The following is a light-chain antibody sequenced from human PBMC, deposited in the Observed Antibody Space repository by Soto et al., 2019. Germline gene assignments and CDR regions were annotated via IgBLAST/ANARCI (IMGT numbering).Light chain of an antibody. V-gene: IGLV2-23*01. CDR1: SSDVGRYNL. J-gene: IGLJ2*01. Sequence: QSVLTQPASVSGSPGQSITISCTGTSSDVGRYNLVSWYQQHPGKAPKVMIYEGSNRPTGVSNRFSGSKSGNPASLTISGLQAEDEADYYCCSYAGSSTVFGGGTKLTVL. CDR3: CSYAGSSTV. CDR2: EGS.